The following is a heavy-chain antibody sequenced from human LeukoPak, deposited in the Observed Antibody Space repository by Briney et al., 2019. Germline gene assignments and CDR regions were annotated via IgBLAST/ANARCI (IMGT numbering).Heavy chain of an antibody. CDR1: GGSISSYY. Sequence: SETLSLTCTVSGGSISSYYWSWFRQPPGKGLEWIGYIYYSGSTNYNPSLKSRVTISVDTSKNQFSLKLSSVTAADTAVYYCARGYSSGYYYDPWGQGTLVTVSS. CDR2: IYYSGST. D-gene: IGHD3-22*01. V-gene: IGHV4-59*01. CDR3: ARGYSSGYYYDP. J-gene: IGHJ5*02.